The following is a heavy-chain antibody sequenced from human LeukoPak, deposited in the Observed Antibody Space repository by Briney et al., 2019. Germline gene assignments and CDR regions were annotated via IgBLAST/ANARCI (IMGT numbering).Heavy chain of an antibody. V-gene: IGHV4-39*07. CDR2: IFYSGST. Sequence: PSETQSLTCTVSSGSFSTSNYYWGWVRQPPGRALEWIGNIFYSGSTYYSPSLKSRVTITLDTYSNLFSLKLNSVTAADAAVYYFAKSNGFGLIYIWGQGTMVTVSS. CDR1: SGSFSTSNYY. D-gene: IGHD3-3*01. J-gene: IGHJ3*02. CDR3: AKSNGFGLIYI.